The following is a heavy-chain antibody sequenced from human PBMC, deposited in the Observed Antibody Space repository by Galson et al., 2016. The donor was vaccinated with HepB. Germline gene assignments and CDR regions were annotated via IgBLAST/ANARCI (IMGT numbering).Heavy chain of an antibody. D-gene: IGHD7-27*01. Sequence: SLRLSCAASGFTLNDYWMNWVRQAPGKGLVWVAHISPDGSDTSYADSVKGRFTVSRDDSKNTMYLQMSSLRAEDAAVYYCANVDWGTNWGCWGQGTLVTVSS. CDR1: GFTLNDYW. CDR3: ANVDWGTNWGC. CDR2: ISPDGSDT. J-gene: IGHJ4*02. V-gene: IGHV3-74*01.